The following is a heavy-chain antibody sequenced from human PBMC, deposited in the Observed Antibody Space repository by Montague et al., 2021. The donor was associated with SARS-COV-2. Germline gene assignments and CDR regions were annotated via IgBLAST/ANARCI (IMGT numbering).Heavy chain of an antibody. CDR1: GFTFSSYW. J-gene: IGHJ4*02. CDR2: IKEDGSEE. CDR3: ARDFAHYTGYVAGYFDY. D-gene: IGHD5-12*01. V-gene: IGHV3-7*05. Sequence: SRRLSLSASGFTFSSYWMSWVRQAPGKGLEWVASIKEDGSEEDYVESVKGRFTISRDNAKNSLHLQMNSLRADDTAVYYCARDFAHYTGYVAGYFDYWGQGTLVTVSS.